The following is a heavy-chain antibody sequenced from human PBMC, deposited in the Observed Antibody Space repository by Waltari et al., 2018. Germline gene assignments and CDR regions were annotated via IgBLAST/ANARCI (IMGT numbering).Heavy chain of an antibody. D-gene: IGHD1-20*01. V-gene: IGHV4-34*02. CDR2: VNHDGNT. CDR3: ARHPRYFLDY. Sequence: QVQLQQWGAGLLRPSETLSLTCGVNGGSFSGYHWSWFRQSPGRGLEWIGEVNHDGNTNYNPSLKSRVTILVDMSKNQFFLKLTSVTAAETAVYYCARHPRYFLDYWGQGTLVTVSS. J-gene: IGHJ4*02. CDR1: GGSFSGYH.